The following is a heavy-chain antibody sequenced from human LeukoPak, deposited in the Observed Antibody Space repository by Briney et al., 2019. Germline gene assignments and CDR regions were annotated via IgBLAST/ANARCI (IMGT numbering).Heavy chain of an antibody. J-gene: IGHJ3*02. CDR3: ARAPYYYDSSGYYRAGAFDI. CDR1: GFTVSSNY. V-gene: IGHV3-53*01. CDR2: IYSGGST. Sequence: GGSLRLSCAASGFTVSSNYMSWVRQAPGKGLEWASVIYSGGSTYYADSVKGRFTISRDNSKNTLYLQMNSLRAEDTAVYYCARAPYYYDSSGYYRAGAFDIWGQGTMVTVSS. D-gene: IGHD3-22*01.